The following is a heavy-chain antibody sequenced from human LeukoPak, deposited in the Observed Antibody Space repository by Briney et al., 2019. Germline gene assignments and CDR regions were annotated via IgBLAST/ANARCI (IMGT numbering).Heavy chain of an antibody. CDR1: GYTFTSYY. D-gene: IGHD1-26*01. Sequence: ASVKVSCKASGYTFTSYYMHWVRQAPGQGLEWMGIINPSGGSTSYAQKFQGRVTMTRDMSTSTAYMELRSLRSDDTAVYYCARGVGATGYWGQGTLVTVSS. CDR3: ARGVGATGY. V-gene: IGHV1-46*01. CDR2: INPSGGST. J-gene: IGHJ4*02.